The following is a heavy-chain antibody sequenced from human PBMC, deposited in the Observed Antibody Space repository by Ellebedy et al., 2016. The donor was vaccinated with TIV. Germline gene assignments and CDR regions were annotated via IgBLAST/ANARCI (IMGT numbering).Heavy chain of an antibody. CDR3: ARDKYDSSGYYFDY. J-gene: IGHJ4*02. CDR2: INPNSGGT. Sequence: ASVKVSCKASGYTFTGYYMHWVRQAPGQGPEWMGWINPNSGGTNYAQKFQGRVTMTRDTSTSTVYMELSSLRSEDTAVYYCARDKYDSSGYYFDYWGQGTLVTVSS. CDR1: GYTFTGYY. V-gene: IGHV1-2*02. D-gene: IGHD3-22*01.